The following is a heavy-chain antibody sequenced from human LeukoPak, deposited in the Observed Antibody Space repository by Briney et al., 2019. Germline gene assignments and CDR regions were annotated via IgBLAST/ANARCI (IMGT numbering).Heavy chain of an antibody. Sequence: ASVKVSCKASGYTLTSYYMHWVRQAPGQGLEWMGIINPSGGSTSYAQKFQGRVTMTRDTSTSTVYMELSSLRSEDTAVYYCARTPFLGYYGMDVWGQGTTVTVSS. CDR2: INPSGGST. CDR1: GYTLTSYY. CDR3: ARTPFLGYYGMDV. D-gene: IGHD3-3*01. V-gene: IGHV1-46*01. J-gene: IGHJ6*02.